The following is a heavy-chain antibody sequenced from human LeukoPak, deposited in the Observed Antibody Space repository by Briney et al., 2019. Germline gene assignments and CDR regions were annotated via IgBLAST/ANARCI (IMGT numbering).Heavy chain of an antibody. CDR2: IGRSGVST. CDR1: GFTLSTYA. D-gene: IGHD4-17*01. Sequence: PGASLRLSCAASGFTLSTYAMSWVRQAPGKGLEWVSAIGRSGVSTYYADSVKGRFSISRDTSKNTLYLQMNSLRAEDTAVYYCARDTDLDYWGQGTLVTVAS. V-gene: IGHV3-23*01. J-gene: IGHJ4*02. CDR3: ARDTDLDY.